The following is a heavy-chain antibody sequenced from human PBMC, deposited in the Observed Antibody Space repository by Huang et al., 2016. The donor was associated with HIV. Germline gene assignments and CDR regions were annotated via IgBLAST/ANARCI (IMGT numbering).Heavy chain of an antibody. CDR3: TRLFPELERLYTPLYRGGTHNWFDP. Sequence: EVQLVQSGAEVRKPGESLRISCKHSGSKFSSYWIAWVRQTPGIGCEWRGSILPDDSETKDRMSFERQVTRSIEKSNNPAGLQWVGQKASDSALYFCTRLFPELERLYTPLYRGGTHNWFDPWGQGTLVIVS. CDR2: ILPDDSET. CDR1: GSKFSSYW. D-gene: IGHD2-15*01. J-gene: IGHJ5*02. V-gene: IGHV5-51*01.